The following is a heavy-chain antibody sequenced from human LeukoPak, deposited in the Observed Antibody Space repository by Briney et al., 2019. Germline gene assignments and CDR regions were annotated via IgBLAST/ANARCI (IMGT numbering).Heavy chain of an antibody. CDR3: ARDEGYFHH. V-gene: IGHV3-9*01. D-gene: IGHD6-13*01. CDR1: GFTFDDYT. J-gene: IGHJ1*01. Sequence: TGGSLRLSCATSGFTFDDYTMHWVRHAPGKGLEWVSGINWNSGYIDYADSVKGRFTISRDNAKNTLYLQMNSLRPEDTALYYCARDEGYFHHWGQGTLVTVSS. CDR2: INWNSGYI.